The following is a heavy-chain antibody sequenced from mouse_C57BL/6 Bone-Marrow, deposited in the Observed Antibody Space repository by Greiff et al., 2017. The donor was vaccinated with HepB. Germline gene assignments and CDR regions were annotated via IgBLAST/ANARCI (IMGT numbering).Heavy chain of an antibody. CDR2: INPNNGGT. CDR1: GYTFTDYN. V-gene: IGHV1-18*01. J-gene: IGHJ3*01. Sequence: EVKLVESGPELVKPGASVKIPCKASGYTFTDYNMDWVKQSHGKSLEWIGDINPNNGGTIYNQKFKGKATLTVDKSSSTAYMELRSLTSEDTAVYYCAREIPWFAYWGQGTLVTVSA. CDR3: AREIPWFAY.